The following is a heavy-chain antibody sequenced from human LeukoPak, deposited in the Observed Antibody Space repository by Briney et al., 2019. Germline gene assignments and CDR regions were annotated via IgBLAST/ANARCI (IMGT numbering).Heavy chain of an antibody. CDR2: INTYDGNT. CDR3: ARDRSEHYDRSAYSWNDAFDL. V-gene: IGHV1-18*01. D-gene: IGHD3-22*01. CDR1: DYTFITYG. Sequence: ASVKVSCKASDYTFITYGLSWVRQAPGQGLEWMGWINTYDGNTNYAQKLQGRVTMTTDTSTNTAYMELRSLRSDDTAVYYCARDRSEHYDRSAYSWNDAFDLWGQGTMVTVSS. J-gene: IGHJ3*01.